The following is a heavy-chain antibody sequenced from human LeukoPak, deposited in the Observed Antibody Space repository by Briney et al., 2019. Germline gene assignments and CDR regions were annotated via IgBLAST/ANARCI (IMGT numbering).Heavy chain of an antibody. CDR1: GFTFTSYG. Sequence: GGSLRLSCAASGFTFTSYGMHWVRQAPGKGLEWVAVIWYDGSIKYYADSVKGRFTISRDNSKNTLYLQMSSLRAEDTAVYYCARAYFYDSSATPDYWGHGTLVTVSS. J-gene: IGHJ4*01. D-gene: IGHD3-22*01. CDR2: IWYDGSIK. V-gene: IGHV3-33*01. CDR3: ARAYFYDSSATPDY.